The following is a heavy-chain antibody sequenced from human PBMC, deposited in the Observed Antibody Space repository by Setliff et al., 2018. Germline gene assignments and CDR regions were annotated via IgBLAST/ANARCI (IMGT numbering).Heavy chain of an antibody. CDR2: IIPIRGAA. D-gene: IGHD6-19*01. Sequence: ASVKVPCKAFGGTFSNSAINWLRQAPGQGLEWMGGIIPIRGAADYAQKFQGKVIITADGSTSTAYMELTSLRSDDAAVYYCARGPSGWSPATSRYYFYMDVWGKGTTVTVSS. CDR1: GGTFSNSA. J-gene: IGHJ6*03. V-gene: IGHV1-69*13. CDR3: ARGPSGWSPATSRYYFYMDV.